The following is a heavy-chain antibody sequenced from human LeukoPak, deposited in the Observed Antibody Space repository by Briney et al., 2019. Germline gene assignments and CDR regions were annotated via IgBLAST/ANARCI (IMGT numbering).Heavy chain of an antibody. CDR1: GGSFSGYY. Sequence: SETLSLTCAVYGGSFSGYYWSWIRQPPGKGLEWIGEINHSGSTNYNPSLKSRVTISVDTSKNQFSLKLSSVTAADTAVYYCASPANPCSSTSCYLDAFDIWGQGTMVTVSS. D-gene: IGHD2-2*01. J-gene: IGHJ3*02. V-gene: IGHV4-34*01. CDR2: INHSGST. CDR3: ASPANPCSSTSCYLDAFDI.